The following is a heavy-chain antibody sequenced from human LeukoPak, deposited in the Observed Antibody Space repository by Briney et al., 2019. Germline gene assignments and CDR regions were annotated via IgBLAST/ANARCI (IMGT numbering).Heavy chain of an antibody. V-gene: IGHV3-15*01. CDR1: GFTFRNAW. J-gene: IGHJ4*02. D-gene: IGHD4/OR15-4a*01. CDR2: IKSKTDGGTT. Sequence: KPGGSLRLSCAASGFTFRNAWMTWVRQAPGQGLEWVGRIKSKTDGGTTDYAAPVKVRFTISRDDSKNTLYLQMNSLRAEDTAVYYCASEKTLYGGYDYWGQGTLVTVSS. CDR3: ASEKTLYGGYDY.